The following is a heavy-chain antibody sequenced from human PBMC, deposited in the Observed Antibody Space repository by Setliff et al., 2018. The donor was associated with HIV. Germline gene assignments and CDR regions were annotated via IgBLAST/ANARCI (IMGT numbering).Heavy chain of an antibody. D-gene: IGHD5-12*01. CDR1: GDSITTFTTNDYY. V-gene: IGHV4-39*01. J-gene: IGHJ6*03. CDR3: ARVNEVATILYYCYSMDV. CDR2: VYYSGKT. Sequence: PSETLSLTCNVSGDSITTFTTNDYYWGWVRQPPGKGLEWIGSVYYSGKTYYNPSLRSRVTISMDTSKTQFSLKLSSVTAADTAVYYCARVNEVATILYYCYSMDVWGKGTTVTVSS.